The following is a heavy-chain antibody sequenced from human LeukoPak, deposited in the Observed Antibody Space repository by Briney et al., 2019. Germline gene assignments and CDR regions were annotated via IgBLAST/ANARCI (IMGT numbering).Heavy chain of an antibody. CDR1: GFTVSGNY. J-gene: IGHJ4*02. CDR2: IHRGGNT. CDR3: ARDPGYGLGVDYGDY. Sequence: HPGGSLRLSCAASGFTVSGNYMSWVRQAPGKGLEWLSVIHRGGNTYYADSVKGRFTISRDSSKNTVFLQTDSLRAEDTAVYYCARDPGYGLGVDYGDYWGQGTLVTVSS. D-gene: IGHD3-10*01. V-gene: IGHV3-66*01.